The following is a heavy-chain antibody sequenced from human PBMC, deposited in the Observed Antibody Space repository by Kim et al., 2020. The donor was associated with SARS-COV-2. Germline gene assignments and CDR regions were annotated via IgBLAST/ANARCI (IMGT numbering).Heavy chain of an antibody. CDR1: GYTFTSYY. V-gene: IGHV1-46*01. J-gene: IGHJ4*02. CDR3: ARDLSLIFGVVIMGGGFDY. CDR2: INPSGGST. D-gene: IGHD3-3*01. Sequence: ASVKVSCKASGYTFTSYYMHWVRQAPGQGLEWMGIINPSGGSTSYAQKFQGRVTMTRYTSTSTVYMELSSLRSEDTAVYYCARDLSLIFGVVIMGGGFDYWGQGTLVTVSS.